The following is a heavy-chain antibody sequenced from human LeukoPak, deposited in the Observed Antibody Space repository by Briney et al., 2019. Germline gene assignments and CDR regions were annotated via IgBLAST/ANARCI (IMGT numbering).Heavy chain of an antibody. CDR2: ISSSSSYI. D-gene: IGHD1-26*01. Sequence: PGGSLRLSCAASGFTFSSYSMNWVRRAPGKGLEWVSSISSSSSYIYYADSVKGRFTISRDNAKNSLYQQMNSLRAEDTAVYYCARDLTVGATVRYFDYWGQGTLVTVSS. J-gene: IGHJ4*02. CDR3: ARDLTVGATVRYFDY. V-gene: IGHV3-21*01. CDR1: GFTFSSYS.